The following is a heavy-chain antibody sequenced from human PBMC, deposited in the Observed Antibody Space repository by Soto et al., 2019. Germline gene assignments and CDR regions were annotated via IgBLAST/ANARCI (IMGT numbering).Heavy chain of an antibody. CDR3: ARDLIPIVWTAPLAPGYYFDF. J-gene: IGHJ4*02. CDR1: GFNFSHYG. D-gene: IGHD2-2*02. CDR2: VWVDGSNR. V-gene: IGHV3-33*01. Sequence: QAQLVESGGGVVQPGRSLRLSCAASGFNFSHYGMHWVRQAPGKGLEWVAVVWVDGSNRYYREYVKGRFTISRDNSKNTLALQMNSFTAEDTAVYYWARDLIPIVWTAPLAPGYYFDFWGRGTLVTVSS.